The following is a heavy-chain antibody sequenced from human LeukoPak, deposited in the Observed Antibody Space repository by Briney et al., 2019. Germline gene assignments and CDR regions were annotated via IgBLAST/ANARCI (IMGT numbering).Heavy chain of an antibody. J-gene: IGHJ2*01. D-gene: IGHD3-16*01. CDR1: GGSISNFY. Sequence: SETLSLTCTVSGGSISNFYWSWVRQPAGKGLEWIGRIYTSGSTGDTHYNPSLKSRVTMSLDTSKKQFSLDLTSVTAADTALYYCARGSFDWGESTDSSYNWYFDLWGRGTLVTVSS. CDR2: IYTSGSTGDT. CDR3: ARGSFDWGESTDSSYNWYFDL. V-gene: IGHV4-4*07.